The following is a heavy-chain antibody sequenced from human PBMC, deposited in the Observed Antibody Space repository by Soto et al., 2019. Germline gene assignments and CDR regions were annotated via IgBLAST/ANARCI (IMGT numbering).Heavy chain of an antibody. CDR2: INPSGGST. V-gene: IGHV1-46*01. J-gene: IGHJ4*02. Sequence: ASVKVSCKASGYTFTSYYMHGVRQAPGQGLEWMGIINPSGGSTSYAQKFQGRVTITRDTSTSTVYMELSSLRSEDTAVYYCARLYGSGNPFDYWGQGTLVTVSS. CDR3: ARLYGSGNPFDY. CDR1: GYTFTSYY. D-gene: IGHD3-10*01.